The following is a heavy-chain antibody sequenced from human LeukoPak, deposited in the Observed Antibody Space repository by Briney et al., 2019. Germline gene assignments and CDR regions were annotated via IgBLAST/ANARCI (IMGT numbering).Heavy chain of an antibody. CDR1: GFTVSNNY. D-gene: IGHD4-11*01. V-gene: IGHV3-66*02. CDR2: IYSGGST. J-gene: IGHJ6*03. Sequence: GGSLRLSCAATGFTVSNNYMSWVRQAPGKGLEWVSVIYSGGSTYYADSVKGRFTISRDNSKNTLYLQMNSLRAEDTAVYYCAGGSGLDTVIYYYYYMDVWGKGTTVTVSS. CDR3: AGGSGLDTVIYYYYYMDV.